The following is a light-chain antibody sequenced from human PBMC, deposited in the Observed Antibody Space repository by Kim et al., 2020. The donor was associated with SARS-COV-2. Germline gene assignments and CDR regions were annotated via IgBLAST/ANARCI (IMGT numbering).Light chain of an antibody. CDR2: KAS. CDR1: QSVSSW. J-gene: IGKJ1*01. V-gene: IGKV1-5*03. Sequence: GDRVTITCRASQSVSSWLAWYQQKPGKAPKLLIYKASYLESGVPSRFSGSGSGTEFTLTISSLQPDDFATYYCQQYSNSWTFGQGTKV. CDR3: QQYSNSWT.